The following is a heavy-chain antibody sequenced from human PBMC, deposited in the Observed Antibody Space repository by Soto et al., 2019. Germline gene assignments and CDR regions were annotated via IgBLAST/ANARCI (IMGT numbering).Heavy chain of an antibody. D-gene: IGHD5-18*01. CDR1: GYSFTTYY. J-gene: IGHJ6*02. V-gene: IGHV5-10-1*01. Sequence: GESLKISCKGSGYSFTTYYISWVRLMPGKGLEWMGRINPYDSNTNYSPSFQGHVTISADKSISTAYLQWSSLKASDTAMYYCARTIGYSYGYYYYGMHVWGQGTTVTVYS. CDR2: INPYDSNT. CDR3: ARTIGYSYGYYYYGMHV.